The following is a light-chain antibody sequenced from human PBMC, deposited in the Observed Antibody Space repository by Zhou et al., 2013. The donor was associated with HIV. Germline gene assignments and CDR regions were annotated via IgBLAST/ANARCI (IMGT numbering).Light chain of an antibody. CDR2: DAS. Sequence: DIQMTQSPSSLSASVGDRVTITCQASQDISNYLNWYQQKPGKAPKLLIYDASNLETGVPSRFSGSGSGTDFTFTISSLQPEDIATYYCQQYDNFPLTFGGGTTVEIK. CDR3: QQYDNFPLT. V-gene: IGKV1-33*01. J-gene: IGKJ4*01. CDR1: QDISNY.